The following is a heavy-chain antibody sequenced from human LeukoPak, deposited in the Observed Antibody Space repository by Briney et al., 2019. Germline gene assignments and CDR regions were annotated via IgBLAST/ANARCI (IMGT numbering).Heavy chain of an antibody. Sequence: GGSLRLSCAPPGXTFSSYGMHWVRQAPGKGLERVAVIWYDGSNKYYADSVKGRFIISRDNSKNTLYLQMNSLRAEDTAVYYCARDNHYYGSGSYDYWGQGTLVTVSS. CDR1: GXTFSSYG. CDR2: IWYDGSNK. J-gene: IGHJ4*02. V-gene: IGHV3-33*01. CDR3: ARDNHYYGSGSYDY. D-gene: IGHD3-10*01.